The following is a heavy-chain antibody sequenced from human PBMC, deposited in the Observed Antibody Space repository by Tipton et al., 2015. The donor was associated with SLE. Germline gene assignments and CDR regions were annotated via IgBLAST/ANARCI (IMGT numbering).Heavy chain of an antibody. CDR1: GFTLRSFA. CDR3: AKDMYYDSSGSVDY. Sequence: SLRLSCAASGFTLRSFAMHWVRQAPGKGLEWVAVISYDGRNVHYAESVEGRFTISRDNSKNTLFLQMNSLRAEDTAVYYCAKDMYYDSSGSVDYWGQGTLVTVSS. V-gene: IGHV3-30*04. J-gene: IGHJ4*02. D-gene: IGHD3-22*01. CDR2: ISYDGRNV.